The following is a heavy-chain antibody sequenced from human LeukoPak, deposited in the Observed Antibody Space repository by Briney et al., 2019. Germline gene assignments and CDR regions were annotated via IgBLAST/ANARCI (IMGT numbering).Heavy chain of an antibody. V-gene: IGHV1-2*02. CDR3: ARGFGDSSSRYYGMDV. J-gene: IGHJ6*02. CDR1: GYTFTGYY. CDR2: INPNSGGT. D-gene: IGHD6-6*01. Sequence: EASVKVSCKASGYTFTGYYMHWVRQAPGQGLEWMGWINPNSGGTNYAQKFQGRVTMTRDTSISTAYMELSRLRSDDTAVYYCARGFGDSSSRYYGMDVWGQGTTVTVSS.